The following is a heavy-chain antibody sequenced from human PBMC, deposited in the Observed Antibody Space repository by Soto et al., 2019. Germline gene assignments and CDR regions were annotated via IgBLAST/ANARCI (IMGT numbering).Heavy chain of an antibody. Sequence: GGSLRLSCVASGFPFSGHWMHWVRQGPGKGLAWVSRINGDGTSTAYADSVKGRFTISRDNAKETLSLQMNSLRVEDTGVYYCASLGLTGRYNFDSWGQGTLVTV. V-gene: IGHV3-74*01. CDR2: INGDGTST. CDR1: GFPFSGHW. CDR3: ASLGLTGRYNFDS. D-gene: IGHD7-27*01. J-gene: IGHJ4*02.